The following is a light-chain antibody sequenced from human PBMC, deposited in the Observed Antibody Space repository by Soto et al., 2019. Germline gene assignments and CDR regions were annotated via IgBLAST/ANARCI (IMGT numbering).Light chain of an antibody. CDR2: LAS. V-gene: IGKV1-9*01. CDR3: QQYDKYAWT. J-gene: IGKJ1*01. Sequence: IQIAHPPSPPSASVADRVTSTFRASQGISNYLAWYQQKPGRAPKLLIYLASTLQSGVPSRFSGSGSGTEFTLTISSLQPDDFATYYCQQYDKYAWTFGQGNKVDIK. CDR1: QGISNY.